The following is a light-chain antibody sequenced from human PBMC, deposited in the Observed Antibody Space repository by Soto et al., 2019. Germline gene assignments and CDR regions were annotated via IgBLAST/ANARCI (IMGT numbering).Light chain of an antibody. CDR1: QSISNW. J-gene: IGKJ1*01. CDR2: KTS. V-gene: IGKV1-5*03. CDR3: QQYETFSGT. Sequence: IQMTQSPSTLSASVGDRVTITCRASQSISNWLAWYQQKPGKAPKLLIYKTSNLDSGVPSRFSGTGSGTEFSLTISSLQPDDFATYYCQQYETFSGTFGSGTKVDIK.